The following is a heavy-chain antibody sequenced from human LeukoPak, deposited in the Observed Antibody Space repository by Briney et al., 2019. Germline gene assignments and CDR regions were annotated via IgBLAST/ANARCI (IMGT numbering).Heavy chain of an antibody. CDR3: ARDLRVVVPAAMYYYGMDV. V-gene: IGHV3-33*08. CDR2: IWYDGSNK. D-gene: IGHD2-2*01. J-gene: IGHJ6*02. CDR1: GFTFRSYE. Sequence: GGSLRLSCAASGFTFRSYEMNWVRQAPGKGLEWVAVIWYDGSNKYYADSVKGRFTISRDESKNTLYLQMNSLRAEDTAVYYCARDLRVVVPAAMYYYGMDVWGQGTTVTVSS.